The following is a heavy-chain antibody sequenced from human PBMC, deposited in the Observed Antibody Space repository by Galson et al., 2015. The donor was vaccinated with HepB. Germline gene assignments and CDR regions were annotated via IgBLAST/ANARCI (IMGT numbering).Heavy chain of an antibody. D-gene: IGHD3-22*01. V-gene: IGHV3-23*01. J-gene: IGHJ1*01. CDR2: ISGSGGST. Sequence: SLRLSCAASGFTFSSYAMSWVRQAPGKGLEWVSAISGSGGSTYYADSVKGRFTISRDNSKNTLYLQMNSLRAEDTAVYYCAKDVDYYDSSGYYKYFQHWGQGTLVTVSS. CDR1: GFTFSSYA. CDR3: AKDVDYYDSSGYYKYFQH.